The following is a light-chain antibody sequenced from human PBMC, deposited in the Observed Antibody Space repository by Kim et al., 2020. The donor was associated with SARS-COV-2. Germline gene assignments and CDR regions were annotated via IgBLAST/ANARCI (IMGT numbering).Light chain of an antibody. J-gene: IGLJ1*01. CDR2: DVN. CDR3: CSYTSRSTLV. CDR1: SSDIGGLTY. V-gene: IGLV2-14*03. Sequence: GQSITLSCTGTSSDIGGLTYVSWYQQYPGKAPKVIIYDVNKRPSGISRRFSGSKSGNTAFLTISGLQAEDEADYYCCSYTSRSTLVFGSGTKVTVL.